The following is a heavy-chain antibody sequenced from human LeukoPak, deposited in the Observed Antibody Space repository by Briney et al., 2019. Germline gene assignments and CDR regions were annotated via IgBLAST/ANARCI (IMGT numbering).Heavy chain of an antibody. CDR2: INTGNGNT. Sequence: ASVKVSCKASGYTFTSYVMHWVRQAPGQRLEWMGWINTGNGNTKYSQKFQGRVTFTRATSASTACMELSSLRSEDTAVYYCARVGYSGYDSRPVFNYWGQGTLVTVSS. CDR3: ARVGYSGYDSRPVFNY. J-gene: IGHJ4*02. D-gene: IGHD5-12*01. CDR1: GYTFTSYV. V-gene: IGHV1-3*04.